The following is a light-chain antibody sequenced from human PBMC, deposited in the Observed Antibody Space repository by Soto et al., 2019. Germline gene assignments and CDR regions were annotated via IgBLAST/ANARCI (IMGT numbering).Light chain of an antibody. Sequence: QSVLTQPASVSGSPGQSITISCTGTSSDVGGYNYVSWYQQHPGKAPKLMIYDVSNRPSGVSNRLSGSKSGNTASLTISGLQAEDEADYYCSSYTSSSTRVVFGGGTKLTVL. CDR2: DVS. V-gene: IGLV2-14*01. CDR1: SSDVGGYNY. J-gene: IGLJ2*01. CDR3: SSYTSSSTRVV.